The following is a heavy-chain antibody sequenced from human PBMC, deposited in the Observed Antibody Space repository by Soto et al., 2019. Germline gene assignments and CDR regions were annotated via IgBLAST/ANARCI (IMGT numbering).Heavy chain of an antibody. Sequence: EVQLVESGGGLVQPGRSLRLSCAASGFTFDDYAMHWVRQAPGKGLEWVSGISWNSGTIVYADSVKGRFTISRDNAXNXLXXQMNSLRGEDTALYYCAKDMRGGSSGSRYCYGLDVWGQGTTVTVSS. V-gene: IGHV3-9*01. D-gene: IGHD6-19*01. CDR3: AKDMRGGSSGSRYCYGLDV. CDR1: GFTFDDYA. J-gene: IGHJ6*02. CDR2: ISWNSGTI.